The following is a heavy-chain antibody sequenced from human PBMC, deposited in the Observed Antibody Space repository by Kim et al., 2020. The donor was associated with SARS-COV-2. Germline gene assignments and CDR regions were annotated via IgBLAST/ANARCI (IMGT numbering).Heavy chain of an antibody. Sequence: GGSLRLSCAASGFTFSSYAMSWVRQAPGKGLEWVSAISGSGGSTYYADSVKGRFTISRDNSKNTLYLQMNSLRAEDTAVYYCAKNWGYYGSGSYYYYYYGMDVWGQGTTDTVST. V-gene: IGHV3-23*01. CDR2: ISGSGGST. CDR1: GFTFSSYA. D-gene: IGHD3-10*01. J-gene: IGHJ6*01. CDR3: AKNWGYYGSGSYYYYYYGMDV.